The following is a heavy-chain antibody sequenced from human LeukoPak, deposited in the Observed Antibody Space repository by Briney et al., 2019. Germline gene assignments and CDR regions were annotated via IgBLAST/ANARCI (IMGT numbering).Heavy chain of an antibody. CDR2: INHSGST. V-gene: IGHV4-34*01. J-gene: IGHJ4*02. Sequence: SETLSLTCAVYGGSFSGYYWSWIRQPPGKGLEWIGEINHSGSTNYNPSLKSRVTISVDTSRNQFSLKLSSVTAADTAVYYCARVPDPGYGDYVLDYWGQGTLVTVSS. CDR3: ARVPDPGYGDYVLDY. CDR1: GGSFSGYY. D-gene: IGHD4-17*01.